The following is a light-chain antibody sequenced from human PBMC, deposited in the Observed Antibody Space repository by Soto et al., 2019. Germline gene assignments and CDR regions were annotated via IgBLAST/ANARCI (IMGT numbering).Light chain of an antibody. V-gene: IGLV2-14*01. CDR2: DVN. Sequence: QAVVTQPASVSGSPGQSITISCTGSSSDVGGYDYVSWYQQHPGKAPKLIIYDVNNRPSGVSNRFSGSKSANTASLTISGLQAEDEADYYCSSYSSSSTLFGGGTKVTVL. CDR1: SSDVGGYDY. CDR3: SSYSSSSTL. J-gene: IGLJ2*01.